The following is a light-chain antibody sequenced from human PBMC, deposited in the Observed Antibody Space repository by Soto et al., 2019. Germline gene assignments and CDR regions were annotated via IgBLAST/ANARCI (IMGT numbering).Light chain of an antibody. V-gene: IGLV2-14*03. Sequence: QSVLTQPASVSGSPGQSITISCTGTSSDVGNYKYVSWYQQHPGKAPKLIIYEVSNRPPGVANRFSGSKCGNTAYLTISGLQAEDEADYYCCSYTTSTTLVFGGGTKLTVL. CDR3: CSYTTSTTLV. CDR1: SSDVGNYKY. CDR2: EVS. J-gene: IGLJ3*02.